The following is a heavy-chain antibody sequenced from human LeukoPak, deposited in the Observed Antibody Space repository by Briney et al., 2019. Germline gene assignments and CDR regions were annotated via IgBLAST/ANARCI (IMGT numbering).Heavy chain of an antibody. D-gene: IGHD3-10*02. V-gene: IGHV3-23*01. Sequence: GGSLRLSCAASGITFSSYAMSWVRQAPTKGLEWVSGISGSGGSTYYADSVKGRFTISRDNAKNSLYLQMNSLRAEDTAVYYCAELGITMIGGVWGKGTTVTISS. CDR2: ISGSGGST. J-gene: IGHJ6*04. CDR3: AELGITMIGGV. CDR1: GITFSSYA.